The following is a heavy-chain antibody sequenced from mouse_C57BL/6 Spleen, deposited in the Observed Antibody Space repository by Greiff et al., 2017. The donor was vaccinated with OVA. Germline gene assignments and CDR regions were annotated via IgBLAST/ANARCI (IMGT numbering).Heavy chain of an antibody. CDR3: ARESGMGGYYGYYAMDY. D-gene: IGHD1-1*02. V-gene: IGHV1-18*01. CDR2: INPNNGGT. Sequence: EVQLQQSGPELVKPGASVKIPCKASGYTFTDYNMDWVKQSHGKSLEWIGDINPNNGGTIYNQKFKGKATLTVDKSSSTAYMELRSLTSEDTAVYYCARESGMGGYYGYYAMDYWGQGTSVTVSS. CDR1: GYTFTDYN. J-gene: IGHJ4*01.